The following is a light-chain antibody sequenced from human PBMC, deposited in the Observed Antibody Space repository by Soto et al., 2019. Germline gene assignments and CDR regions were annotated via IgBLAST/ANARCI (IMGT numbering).Light chain of an antibody. CDR3: QHHNSYSQT. Sequence: DIQMTQSPPTLSASVGDRVTITCRASQSIRHYLAWYQQMPGKAPKLLIYGASTLQSGVPSRFGGSGSGTEFTLTISSLQPDDFGTYFCQHHNSYSQTFGQGTKVDI. J-gene: IGKJ1*01. CDR1: QSIRHY. V-gene: IGKV1-5*01. CDR2: GAS.